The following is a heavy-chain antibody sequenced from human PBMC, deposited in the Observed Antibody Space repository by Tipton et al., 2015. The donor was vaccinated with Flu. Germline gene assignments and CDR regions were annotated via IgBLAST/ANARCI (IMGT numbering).Heavy chain of an antibody. V-gene: IGHV4-39*01. CDR2: IYPSGTT. CDR3: ARLSYYDVDLKNFYFDY. Sequence: TLSLTCTVSSGSIRSTNYFCAWIRQPPGKRLELIGSIYPSGTTYCNPSLKSRVTISVDTSKSQFSLKPRSVTAADTAVYYCARLSYYDVDLKNFYFDYWGQGALVTVSS. D-gene: IGHD3-10*02. J-gene: IGHJ4*02. CDR1: SGSIRSTNYF.